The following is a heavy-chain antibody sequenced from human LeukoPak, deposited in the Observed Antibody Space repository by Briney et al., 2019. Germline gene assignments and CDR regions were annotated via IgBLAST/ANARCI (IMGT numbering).Heavy chain of an antibody. D-gene: IGHD4-17*01. CDR2: ISYDGSNK. CDR3: ARYDYGDYALDY. Sequence: GGSLRLSCAASGFTFSSYAMHWVRQAPGKGLEWVAVISYDGSNKYYADSVKGRFTISRDNSKNTLYLQMDSLRAEDTAVHYCARYDYGDYALDYWGQGTLVTVSS. V-gene: IGHV3-30*04. J-gene: IGHJ4*02. CDR1: GFTFSSYA.